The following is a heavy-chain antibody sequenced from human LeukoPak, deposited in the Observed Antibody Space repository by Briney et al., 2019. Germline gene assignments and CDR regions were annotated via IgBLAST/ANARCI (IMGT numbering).Heavy chain of an antibody. J-gene: IGHJ4*02. CDR3: ARHGRDYCSGGSCYELDY. D-gene: IGHD2-15*01. CDR2: ISSSSSYI. V-gene: IGHV3-21*01. CDR1: GFTFSSYS. Sequence: PGRSLRLSCAASGFTFSSYSMNWVRQAPGKGLEWVSSISSSSSYIYYADSVKGRFTISRDNAKNSLYLQMNSLRAEDTAVYYCARHGRDYCSGGSCYELDYWGQGTQVTVSS.